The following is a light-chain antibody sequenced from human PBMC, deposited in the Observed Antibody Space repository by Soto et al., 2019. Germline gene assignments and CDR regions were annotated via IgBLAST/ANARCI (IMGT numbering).Light chain of an antibody. CDR2: GTS. CDR1: QSVDTY. J-gene: IGKJ5*01. Sequence: EIVLTQSPDTLSVSPGERATVSCRASQSVDTYLAWYQLKPGQAPRLLIFGTSSRVTDTPDRFSGTGSGTEFTLTISRVEPEDFAVYYCQQYATSPTTFGQGARLDNK. CDR3: QQYATSPTT. V-gene: IGKV3-20*01.